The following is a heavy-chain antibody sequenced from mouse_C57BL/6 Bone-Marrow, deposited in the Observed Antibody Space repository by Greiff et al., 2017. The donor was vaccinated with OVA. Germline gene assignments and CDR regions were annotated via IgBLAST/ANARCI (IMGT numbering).Heavy chain of an antibody. Sequence: QVQLQQPGAELVKPGASVKMSCKASGYTFTSYWITWVKQRPGQGLEWIGDIYPGSGSTNYNEKFKSKATLTVDTSSSTAYMQLSSLTSEDSAVYYCARSRLYDGSRGDYFDYWGQGTTLTVSS. CDR1: GYTFTSYW. CDR3: ARSRLYDGSRGDYFDY. V-gene: IGHV1-55*01. D-gene: IGHD1-1*01. J-gene: IGHJ2*01. CDR2: IYPGSGST.